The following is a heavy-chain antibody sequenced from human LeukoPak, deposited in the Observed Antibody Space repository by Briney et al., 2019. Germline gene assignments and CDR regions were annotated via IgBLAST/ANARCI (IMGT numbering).Heavy chain of an antibody. CDR1: GGSFSGYY. J-gene: IGHJ4*02. CDR2: INHSGST. CDR3: ARGGFDYDSSGTQFDY. D-gene: IGHD3-22*01. Sequence: SETLSLTCAVYGGSFSGYYWSWIRQLPGKGLEWIGEINHSGSTNYNPSLKSRVTMSVDTSKNQFSLKLSSVTAADTAVYYCARGGFDYDSSGTQFDYWGQGTLVTVSS. V-gene: IGHV4-34*01.